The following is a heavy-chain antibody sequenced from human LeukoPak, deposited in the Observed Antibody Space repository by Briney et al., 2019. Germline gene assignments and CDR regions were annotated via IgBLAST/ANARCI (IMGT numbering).Heavy chain of an antibody. D-gene: IGHD6-19*01. CDR2: IKPDGNEK. V-gene: IGHV3-7*05. J-gene: IGHJ4*02. Sequence: GGSLRLSCAASGFTFSSYWMSWVRQAPGKGLEWVANIKPDGNEKYYVDSAKGRFTISRDDAKNSLYLQINSLRADDTAMYYCAREAGWDKFDYWGQGTLVTVSS. CDR1: GFTFSSYW. CDR3: AREAGWDKFDY.